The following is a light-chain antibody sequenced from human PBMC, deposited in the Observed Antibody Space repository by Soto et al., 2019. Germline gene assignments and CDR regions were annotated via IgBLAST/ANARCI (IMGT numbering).Light chain of an antibody. CDR2: RAS. CDR1: HYVYSN. CDR3: QQYHNLWT. V-gene: IGKV3-15*01. J-gene: IGKJ1*01. Sequence: EILMTPSPATLSVSPGERATPSCTASHYVYSNVAWFQQRPGQAPRLLIYRASTRATGTHARFSGSGSGTDFTLTITRVQSEDFALYYCQQYHNLWTFGQGTKVDIK.